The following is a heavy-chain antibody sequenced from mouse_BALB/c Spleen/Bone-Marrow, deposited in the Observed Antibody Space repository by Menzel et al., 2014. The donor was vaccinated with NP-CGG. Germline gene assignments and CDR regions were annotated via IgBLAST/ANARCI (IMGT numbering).Heavy chain of an antibody. Sequence: GPLQQSGAELGKPGASVKIFCKASGYTFPRHWVHRVGEGPRPSPGGDGVIDPSDSYTSYIQKFKGKATLTVDTSSSTAYMQLSSLTSEDSAVYYCTRDAMDYWGQGTSVTVSS. V-gene: IGHV1S127*01. J-gene: IGHJ4*01. CDR1: GYTFPRHW. CDR3: TRDAMDY. CDR2: IDPSDSYT.